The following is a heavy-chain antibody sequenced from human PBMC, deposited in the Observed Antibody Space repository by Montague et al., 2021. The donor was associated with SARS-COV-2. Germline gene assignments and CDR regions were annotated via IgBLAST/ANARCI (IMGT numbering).Heavy chain of an antibody. CDR2: IYYSGST. CDR3: ARARRGSGSGSYFDILVNWFDP. Sequence: TLSLTCTVSGGSISSGGYYWSWTRQHPGKGLEWIGYIYYSGSTYYNPSLKSRVTISVDTSKNQFSLKLSSVTAADTAVYYCARARRGSGSGSYFDILVNWFDPWGQGTLVTVSS. D-gene: IGHD3-10*01. J-gene: IGHJ5*02. V-gene: IGHV4-31*03. CDR1: GGSISSGGYY.